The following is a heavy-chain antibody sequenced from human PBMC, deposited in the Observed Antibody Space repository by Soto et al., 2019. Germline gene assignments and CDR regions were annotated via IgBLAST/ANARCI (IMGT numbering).Heavy chain of an antibody. V-gene: IGHV3-23*01. D-gene: IGHD6-13*01. CDR3: AKDWYEDS. CDR2: INTAGTT. Sequence: EVQLLESGGGLVQPGGSLRLSCAASGFTFTTYAVTWVRQAPGKGLEWLSAINTAGTTYYADSVKGRFTISRDNAKNTLYLQMNGLRVEDTAVYYCAKDWYEDSWGQGTLVTVSP. J-gene: IGHJ4*02. CDR1: GFTFTTYA.